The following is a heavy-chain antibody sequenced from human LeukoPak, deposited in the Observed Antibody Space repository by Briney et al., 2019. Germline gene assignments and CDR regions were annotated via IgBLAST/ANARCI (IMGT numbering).Heavy chain of an antibody. V-gene: IGHV3-7*03. D-gene: IGHD6-19*01. CDR2: IKQDGSEK. CDR3: AKDIGGYSSGWLDY. CDR1: GFTFSSYW. Sequence: PGGSLRLSCAASGFTFSSYWMSWVRQAPGKGLEGVASIKQDGSEKYYVDSVKGRFTISRDNAKNSLYLQMNSLRAEDTALYYCAKDIGGYSSGWLDYWGQGTLVTVSS. J-gene: IGHJ4*02.